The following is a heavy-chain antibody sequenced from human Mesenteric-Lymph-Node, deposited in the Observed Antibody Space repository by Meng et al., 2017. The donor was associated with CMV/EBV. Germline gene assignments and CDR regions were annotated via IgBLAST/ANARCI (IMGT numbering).Heavy chain of an antibody. CDR3: AKDLGDQGSIDY. Sequence: GGSLRLSCAASGFTFSSYAMHWVRQAPGKGLEWVANIKQDGSEKYYVDSVKGRFTISRDNAKNSLYLQMNSLRAEDTAVYYCAKDLGDQGSIDYWGQGTLVTVSS. CDR1: GFTFSSYA. V-gene: IGHV3-7*01. CDR2: IKQDGSEK. J-gene: IGHJ4*02. D-gene: IGHD2-2*01.